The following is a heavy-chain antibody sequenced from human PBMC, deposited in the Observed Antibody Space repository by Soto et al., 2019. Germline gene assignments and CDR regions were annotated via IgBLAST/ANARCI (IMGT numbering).Heavy chain of an antibody. CDR2: IWYDGSNK. Sequence: GGSLRLSCAASGFTFSSYGMHWVRQAPGKGLEWVAVIWYDGSNKYYADSVKGRFTISRDNSKNTLYLQMNSLRAEDTAVYYCARDRYGDYAEGFDYWGQGTLVTVSS. CDR3: ARDRYGDYAEGFDY. D-gene: IGHD4-17*01. V-gene: IGHV3-33*01. J-gene: IGHJ4*02. CDR1: GFTFSSYG.